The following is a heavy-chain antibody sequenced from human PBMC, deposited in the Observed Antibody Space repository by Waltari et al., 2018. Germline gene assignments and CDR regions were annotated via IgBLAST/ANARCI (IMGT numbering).Heavy chain of an antibody. Sequence: EVRLAEAGGGLVTPGGSLRPSRTTPGSDSRHYGTNWVRQAPGTGLEWVSSIGGTHSNIFYADSVKGRFTVSRDNAKNSLYVQMDNLRAEDSGLYFCTRDLYGSGGDWFDPWGQGTLVTVSS. J-gene: IGHJ5*02. CDR2: IGGTHSNI. CDR3: TRDLYGSGGDWFDP. D-gene: IGHD3-10*01. CDR1: GSDSRHYG. V-gene: IGHV3-21*03.